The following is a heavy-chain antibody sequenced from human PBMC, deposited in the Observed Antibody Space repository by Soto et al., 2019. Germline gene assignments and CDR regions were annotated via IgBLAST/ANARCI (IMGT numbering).Heavy chain of an antibody. CDR3: ARDPMGATSY. D-gene: IGHD1-26*01. V-gene: IGHV3-53*01. Sequence: PGGSLRLSCAASGFTVSSSYMTWVRQAPGKGLEWVSVIYSGGSTYYADSVKGRFTISRDNSKNTLYLQMNSLRAEDTAVYYCARDPMGATSYWGQGALVTVSS. CDR2: IYSGGST. J-gene: IGHJ4*02. CDR1: GFTVSSSY.